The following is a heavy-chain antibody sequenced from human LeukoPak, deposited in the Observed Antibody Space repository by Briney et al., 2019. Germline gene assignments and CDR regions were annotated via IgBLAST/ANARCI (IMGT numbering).Heavy chain of an antibody. D-gene: IGHD3-22*01. Sequence: ASVKVSRKASGYTFTSYYMHWVRQAPGQGLEWMGIINPSGGSTSYAQKFQGRVTMTRDMSTTTVYMELSSLRSEDTAVYYCASFQGAYDRDAFDIWGQGTMVTVSS. CDR3: ASFQGAYDRDAFDI. CDR2: INPSGGST. V-gene: IGHV1-46*01. CDR1: GYTFTSYY. J-gene: IGHJ3*02.